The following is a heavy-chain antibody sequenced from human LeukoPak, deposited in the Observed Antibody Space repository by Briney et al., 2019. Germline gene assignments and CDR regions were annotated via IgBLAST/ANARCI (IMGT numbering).Heavy chain of an antibody. D-gene: IGHD2-2*01. CDR3: ARHGNIVVVPAAKGFDY. J-gene: IGHJ4*02. V-gene: IGHV4-39*01. CDR1: GGTISSSSGYF. CDR2: IYYSEND. Sequence: SETLSLTCTVSGGTISSSSGYFWAWIRQPPGEGLEWIGSIYYSENDYYNPSLKSRVTISVDTSKNHFSLKLSSVTAAGTAVYYCARHGNIVVVPAAKGFDYWGQGTLVTASS.